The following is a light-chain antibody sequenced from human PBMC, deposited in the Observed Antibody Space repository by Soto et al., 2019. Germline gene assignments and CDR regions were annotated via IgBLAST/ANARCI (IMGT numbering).Light chain of an antibody. CDR2: DAS. CDR3: QEYGSSRRT. Sequence: EIVMSQSPATLSLSPGERATLSCRASQSVSSSNLAWYQQKPGQAPRLLIYDASSRATGIPDRFSGSGSGTDFTLTISRLEPEDFAVYYCQEYGSSRRTFGQGTKVEIK. V-gene: IGKV3-20*01. J-gene: IGKJ1*01. CDR1: QSVSSSN.